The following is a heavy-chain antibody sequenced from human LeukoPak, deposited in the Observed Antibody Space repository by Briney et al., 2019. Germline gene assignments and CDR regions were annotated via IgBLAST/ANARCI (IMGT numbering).Heavy chain of an antibody. Sequence: GGXLRLSCAASGFTFSSYGMHWVRQAPGKGLEWVAVICYDGGNKYYADSVKGGFTIYRDNSKKRLYVQMNSLRDEDTAVYYCAKGGCSSTSCYGEVYYYMDVWGKGTTVTVSS. CDR1: GFTFSSYG. CDR3: AKGGCSSTSCYGEVYYYMDV. V-gene: IGHV3-33*06. D-gene: IGHD2-2*01. CDR2: ICYDGGNK. J-gene: IGHJ6*03.